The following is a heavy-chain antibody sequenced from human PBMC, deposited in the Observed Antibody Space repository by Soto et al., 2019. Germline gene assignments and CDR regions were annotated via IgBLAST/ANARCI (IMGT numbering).Heavy chain of an antibody. CDR2: IYYSGST. V-gene: IGHV4-39*01. J-gene: IGHJ6*02. Sequence: SLTCTVSGGSISSSSYYWGWIRQPPGKGLEWIGSIYYSGSTYYNPSLKSRVTISVDTSKNQFSLKLSSVTAADTAVYYCAGHGSGSLTYYYYYYGMDVWGQGTTVTVSS. CDR1: GGSISSSSYY. D-gene: IGHD3-10*01. CDR3: AGHGSGSLTYYYYYYGMDV.